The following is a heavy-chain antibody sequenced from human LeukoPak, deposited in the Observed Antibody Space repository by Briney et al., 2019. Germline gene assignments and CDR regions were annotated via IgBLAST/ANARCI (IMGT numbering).Heavy chain of an antibody. V-gene: IGHV3-73*01. CDR1: GFTFSGSA. Sequence: GGSLKLSCAASGFTFSGSAIHWVRQASGKGLEWVGRIRSKANSYATSSAASVEGRLTIYRDDSKNTAYLQMNSLKTEDTAVYYCTRDYGVLFDYWGQGTLVTVSS. CDR2: IRSKANSYAT. CDR3: TRDYGVLFDY. J-gene: IGHJ4*02. D-gene: IGHD4-17*01.